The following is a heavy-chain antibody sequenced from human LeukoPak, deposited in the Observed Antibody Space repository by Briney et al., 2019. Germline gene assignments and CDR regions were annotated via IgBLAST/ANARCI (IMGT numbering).Heavy chain of an antibody. J-gene: IGHJ3*02. CDR2: INPNSGGT. CDR1: GYTFTGYY. D-gene: IGHD6-13*01. Sequence: ASVKVSCKASGYTFTGYYMHWVRQAPGQGLEWMGWINPNSGGTNYAQKFQGRVTMTRDTSISTAYMELSRLRSDDTAVYYCARGLHSSSWYYAFDIWGQGTMVTVSS. CDR3: ARGLHSSSWYYAFDI. V-gene: IGHV1-2*02.